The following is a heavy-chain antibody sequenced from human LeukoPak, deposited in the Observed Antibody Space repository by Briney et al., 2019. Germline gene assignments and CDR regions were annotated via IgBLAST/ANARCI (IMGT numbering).Heavy chain of an antibody. CDR3: ATSYSSSSWFDP. D-gene: IGHD6-6*01. V-gene: IGHV1-46*01. CDR2: INPSGGST. CDR1: GYTFTNYY. J-gene: IGHJ5*02. Sequence: ASVKVSCKASGYTFTNYYIHWVRQAPGQGLEWMGIINPSGGSTSYAQKFQGRVTMTRDTSTSTVYMELSSLRSEDTAVYYCATSYSSSSWFDPWGQGTLVTVSS.